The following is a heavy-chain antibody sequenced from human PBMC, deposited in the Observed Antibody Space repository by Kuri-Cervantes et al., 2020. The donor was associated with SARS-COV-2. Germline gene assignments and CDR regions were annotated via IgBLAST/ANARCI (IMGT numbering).Heavy chain of an antibody. CDR1: GGSISSSSYY. V-gene: IGHV4-39*01. D-gene: IGHD3-22*01. Sequence: GSLRLSCTVSGGSISSSSYYWGWIRQPPGKGLEWIGSIYYSGSTYYNPSLKSRVTISVDTSKNQFSLKLSSVTAADTAVYYCARVRYYDSSDAFDIWGQGTMVTVSS. J-gene: IGHJ3*02. CDR3: ARVRYYDSSDAFDI. CDR2: IYYSGST.